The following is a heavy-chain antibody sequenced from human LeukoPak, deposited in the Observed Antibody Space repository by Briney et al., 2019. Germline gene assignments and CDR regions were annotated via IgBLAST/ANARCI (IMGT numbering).Heavy chain of an antibody. CDR1: GFTFSSYA. V-gene: IGHV3-30-3*01. Sequence: HPGGSLRLSCAASGFTFSSYAMHWVRQAPGKGLEWVAVISYDGSNKYYADSVKGRFTISRDNSKNTLYLQMNSLRAEDTAVYYCARERYYGSGSYYHFDYWGQGTLVTVSS. D-gene: IGHD3-10*01. CDR2: ISYDGSNK. CDR3: ARERYYGSGSYYHFDY. J-gene: IGHJ4*02.